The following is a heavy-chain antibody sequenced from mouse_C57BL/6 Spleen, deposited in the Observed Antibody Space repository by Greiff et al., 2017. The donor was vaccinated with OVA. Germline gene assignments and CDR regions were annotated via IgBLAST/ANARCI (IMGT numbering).Heavy chain of an antibody. D-gene: IGHD2-4*01. J-gene: IGHJ1*03. CDR1: GYTFTDYY. Sequence: VQLQQSGPELVKPGASVKISCKASGYTFTDYYMNWVKQSHGKSLEWIGDINPNNGGTSYNQKFKGKATLTVDKSSSTAYMELRSLTSEDSAVYYCARSIYDYECYWYFDVWGTGTTVTVSS. CDR2: INPNNGGT. CDR3: ARSIYDYECYWYFDV. V-gene: IGHV1-26*01.